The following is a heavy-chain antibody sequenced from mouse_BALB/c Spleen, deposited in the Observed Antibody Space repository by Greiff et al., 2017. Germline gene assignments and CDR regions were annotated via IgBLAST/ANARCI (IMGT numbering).Heavy chain of an antibody. CDR2: IYPYNGGT. CDR3: AREGYDDWYFDV. D-gene: IGHD2-14*01. CDR1: GYTFTDYN. V-gene: IGHV1S29*02. Sequence: EVQLQQSGPELVKPGASVKISCKASGYTFTDYNMHWVKQSHGKSLEWIGYIYPYNGGTGYNQKFKSKATLTVDNSSSTAYMELRSLTSEDSAVYYCAREGYDDWYFDVWGAGTTVTVSS. J-gene: IGHJ1*01.